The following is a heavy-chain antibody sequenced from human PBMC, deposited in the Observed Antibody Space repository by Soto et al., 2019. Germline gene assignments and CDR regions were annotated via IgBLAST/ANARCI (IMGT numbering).Heavy chain of an antibody. CDR1: GFTFSSYG. CDR3: AKELQIPSNRPSTAAGTPITYYYYYGMDV. D-gene: IGHD6-13*01. Sequence: GGSLRLSCAASGFTFSSYGMHWVRQAPGKGLEWVAVISYDGSNKYYADSVKGRFTISRDNSKNTLYLQMNSLRAEDTAVYYCAKELQIPSNRPSTAAGTPITYYYYYGMDVWGQGTTVTVSS. CDR2: ISYDGSNK. J-gene: IGHJ6*02. V-gene: IGHV3-30*18.